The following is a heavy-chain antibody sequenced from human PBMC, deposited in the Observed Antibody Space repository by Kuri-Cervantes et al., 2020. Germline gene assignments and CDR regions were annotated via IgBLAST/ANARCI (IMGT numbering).Heavy chain of an antibody. CDR3: AKLTRFAEEPFDY. Sequence: GGSLRLSCAASGFSFSTNGMHWVRQAPGKGLEWVSVIYSGGSTYYADSVKGRFTISRDNSKNTLYLQMNSLRAEDTAVYYCAKLTRFAEEPFDYWGQGTLVTVSS. J-gene: IGHJ4*02. D-gene: IGHD4-23*01. CDR2: IYSGGST. CDR1: GFSFSTNG. V-gene: IGHV3-66*01.